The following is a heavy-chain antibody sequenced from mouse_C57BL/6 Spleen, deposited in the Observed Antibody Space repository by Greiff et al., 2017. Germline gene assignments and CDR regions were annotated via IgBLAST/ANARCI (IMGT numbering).Heavy chain of an antibody. CDR1: GYTFTTYP. CDR2: FHPYNDDT. J-gene: IGHJ4*01. D-gene: IGHD1-1*01. Sequence: QVQLQQSGAELVKPGASVKMSCKASGYTFTTYPLEWMKQNHGKSLEWIGNFHPYNDDTKYNEKFKGKATLTVEKSSSTVYLELSRLTSDDSAVYYCARGYYGSSLYYAMDYWGQGTSVTVSS. CDR3: ARGYYGSSLYYAMDY. V-gene: IGHV1-47*01.